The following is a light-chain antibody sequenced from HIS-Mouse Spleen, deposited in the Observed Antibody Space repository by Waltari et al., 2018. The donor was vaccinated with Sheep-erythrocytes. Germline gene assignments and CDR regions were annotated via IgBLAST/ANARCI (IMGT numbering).Light chain of an antibody. CDR2: GRS. V-gene: IGLV1-40*01. CDR3: QSYDSSLSAVV. CDR1: SSNIGAGYD. Sequence: QSVLTQPPSVSGAPGQRVTISCTGSSSNIGAGYDLHWYQQLPGTAPKLLIYGRSDRPSGGPDRVSGSKSGTSASLAITGLQAEDEADYYCQSYDSSLSAVVFGGGTKLTVL. J-gene: IGLJ2*01.